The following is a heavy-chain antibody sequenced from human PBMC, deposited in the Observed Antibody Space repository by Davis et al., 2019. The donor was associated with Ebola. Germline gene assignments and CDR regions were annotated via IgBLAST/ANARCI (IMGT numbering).Heavy chain of an antibody. CDR2: IYSDGGI. J-gene: IGHJ4*02. Sequence: GESLKISCAASGFSVSTNRMSWVRQAPGKGLEWVSVIYSDGGIYFADSVKVRFTISRDNSKNTLYLQMNSHRAEDTALYYCLREREGSTQEVFGGQGTLVTVSS. CDR3: LREREGSTQEVF. D-gene: IGHD3-3*01. V-gene: IGHV3-66*01. CDR1: GFSVSTNR.